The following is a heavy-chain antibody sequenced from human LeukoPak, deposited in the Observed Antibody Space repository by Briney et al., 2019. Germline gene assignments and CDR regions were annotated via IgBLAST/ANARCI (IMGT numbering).Heavy chain of an antibody. CDR1: GASISSSNYY. V-gene: IGHV4-39*07. D-gene: IGHD6-19*01. CDR2: ISDSGSS. J-gene: IGHJ4*02. Sequence: SETLSLTCSVSGASISSSNYYWGWVRQPPGKGLEWIGSISDSGSSYYNPSLKSRVTISVDTSKNQFSLKLSSVTAADTAVYYCARGFRYSSGWIDYWGQGTLVTVSS. CDR3: ARGFRYSSGWIDY.